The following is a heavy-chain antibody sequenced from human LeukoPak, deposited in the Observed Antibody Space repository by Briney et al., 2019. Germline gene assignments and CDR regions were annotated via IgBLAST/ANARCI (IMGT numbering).Heavy chain of an antibody. V-gene: IGHV4-59*01. CDR2: IYHSGST. Sequence: SETLSLTCSVSTDSTNTYYWSWIRQSPGKGLEWIGHIYHSGSTDYNPSFKSRVTISVDTSKKEFSLKLTSVTVADTAVYYCVRLRWELLAPYFHHWGQGAFVIVSS. D-gene: IGHD2-15*01. J-gene: IGHJ4*02. CDR3: VRLRWELLAPYFHH. CDR1: TDSTNTYY.